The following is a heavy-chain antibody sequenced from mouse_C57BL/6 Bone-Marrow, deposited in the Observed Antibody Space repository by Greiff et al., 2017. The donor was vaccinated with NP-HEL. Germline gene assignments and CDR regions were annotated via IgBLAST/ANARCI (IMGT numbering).Heavy chain of an antibody. CDR1: GYTFTDYN. Sequence: EVQLQQSGPELVKPGASVKIPCKASGYTFTDYNMDWVKQSHGKSLEWIGDINPNNGGTSYNQKFKGKATLTVDKSSSTAYMELRSLTSEDTAVYYCARCLLYDGYFDYWGQGTTLTVSS. D-gene: IGHD2-3*01. CDR2: INPNNGGT. CDR3: ARCLLYDGYFDY. J-gene: IGHJ2*01. V-gene: IGHV1-18*01.